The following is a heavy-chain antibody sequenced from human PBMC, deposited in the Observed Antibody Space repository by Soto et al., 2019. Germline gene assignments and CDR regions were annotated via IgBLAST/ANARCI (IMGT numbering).Heavy chain of an antibody. CDR1: GGTFSSYA. J-gene: IGHJ6*02. CDR2: IIPIFGTA. D-gene: IGHD2-8*01. CDR3: ARDVLGYCTNGVCYDYYYYGMDV. Sequence: AASVKVSCKASGGTFSSYAISWVRQAPGQGLEWMGGIIPIFGTANYAQKFQGRVTITADESTSTAYMELSSLRSEDTAVYYCARDVLGYCTNGVCYDYYYYGMDVSGQATTVTVSS. V-gene: IGHV1-69*13.